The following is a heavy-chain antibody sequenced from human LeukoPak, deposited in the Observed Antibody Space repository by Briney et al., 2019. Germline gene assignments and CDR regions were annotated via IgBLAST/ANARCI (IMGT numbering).Heavy chain of an antibody. V-gene: IGHV3-48*02. D-gene: IGHD3-9*01. CDR1: GFSFTDYP. CDR3: ATDQRYAFDY. Sequence: GGSLRLSCATSGFSFTDYPMNWVRQAPGKGLEWISNIRTTAEGAKYAYYADSVKGRVTISRDDGKNTLLLHMNSLRDDDTAVYYCATDQRYAFDYWGQGILVTVSS. J-gene: IGHJ4*02. CDR2: IRTTAEGAKYA.